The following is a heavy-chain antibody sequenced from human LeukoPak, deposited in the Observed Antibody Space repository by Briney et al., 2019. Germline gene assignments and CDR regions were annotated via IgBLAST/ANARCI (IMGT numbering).Heavy chain of an antibody. CDR1: GYTLTELS. J-gene: IGHJ4*02. CDR2: FDPGNGET. D-gene: IGHD2-15*01. V-gene: IGHV1-24*01. Sequence: ASVKVSCRVSGYTLTELSMHWVRQAPGKGLEWMGGFDPGNGETIYAQNFQSRVTMTEDTSTDTAYLELSSLTSEDTAMYYCAAGGIYSLLDYWGQGTLVTVSS. CDR3: AAGGIYSLLDY.